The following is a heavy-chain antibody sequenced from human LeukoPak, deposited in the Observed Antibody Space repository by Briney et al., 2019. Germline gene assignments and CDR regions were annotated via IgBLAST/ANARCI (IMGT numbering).Heavy chain of an antibody. D-gene: IGHD3-3*01. CDR3: ARDWRGRAGGMDV. J-gene: IGHJ6*02. Sequence: GASVKDSCKASGYTFTNYGISWVRQAPGQGLEWMGWISVYNGNTNSAQKLQGRVTMTTDTSTSTAYMELRSLRSDDTAVYYCARDWRGRAGGMDVWGQGTTVTVSS. CDR1: GYTFTNYG. CDR2: ISVYNGNT. V-gene: IGHV1-18*01.